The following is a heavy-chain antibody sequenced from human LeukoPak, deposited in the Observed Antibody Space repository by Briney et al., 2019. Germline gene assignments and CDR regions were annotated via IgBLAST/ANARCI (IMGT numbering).Heavy chain of an antibody. Sequence: ASVKVSCKASGYTFTSYGISWVRQAPGQGLEWMGWISAYNGNTNYAQKLQGRVTMTTDTSTSTAYMELRSLRSDDTAVYYCARDIVVVPAAMWNYYYYGMDVWGQGTTVTVSS. CDR1: GYTFTSYG. CDR3: ARDIVVVPAAMWNYYYYGMDV. J-gene: IGHJ6*02. V-gene: IGHV1-18*01. D-gene: IGHD2-2*01. CDR2: ISAYNGNT.